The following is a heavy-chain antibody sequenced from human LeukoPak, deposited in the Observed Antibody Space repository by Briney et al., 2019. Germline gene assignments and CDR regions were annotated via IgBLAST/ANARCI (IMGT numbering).Heavy chain of an antibody. Sequence: GGSLRLSCAASGFTFSSYSMNWVRQAPGKGLEWVSSISSSSSYIYYADSVKGRFTISRDNAKNSLYLQMNSLRAEDTAVYYCATNAGETNNYYHYMDVWGKGTTVTVSS. D-gene: IGHD3-10*01. J-gene: IGHJ6*03. CDR1: GFTFSSYS. CDR3: ATNAGETNNYYHYMDV. CDR2: ISSSSSYI. V-gene: IGHV3-21*01.